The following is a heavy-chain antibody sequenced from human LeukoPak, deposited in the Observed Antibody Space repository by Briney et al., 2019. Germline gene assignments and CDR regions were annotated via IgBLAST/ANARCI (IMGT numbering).Heavy chain of an antibody. J-gene: IGHJ4*02. D-gene: IGHD3-3*01. Sequence: ASVKVSCKXSGYTFTDYYMHWVQQAPGKGLEWMGLVDPEDGETIYAEKFQGRVTITADTSTDTAYMELSSLRSEDTAVYYCARASDYDFWSGYFDYWGQGTLVTVSS. CDR3: ARASDYDFWSGYFDY. V-gene: IGHV1-69-2*01. CDR2: VDPEDGET. CDR1: GYTFTDYY.